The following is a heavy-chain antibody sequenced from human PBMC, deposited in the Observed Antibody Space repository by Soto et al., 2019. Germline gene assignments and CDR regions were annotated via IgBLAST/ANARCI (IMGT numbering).Heavy chain of an antibody. D-gene: IGHD5-18*01. CDR1: GGTFSNSA. Sequence: QVQLVQSGAEVKKPRSSVKVSCKASGGTFSNSAISWVRQSPGQGLEWMGVIIPIFRTPDYAQKFQGRVTITADESTRTAYIELSSMRSEDTAVSYCARDKARIQLGGTYDYAVDVWGPGTTVTVSS. CDR2: IIPIFRTP. J-gene: IGHJ6*02. CDR3: ARDKARIQLGGTYDYAVDV. V-gene: IGHV1-69*12.